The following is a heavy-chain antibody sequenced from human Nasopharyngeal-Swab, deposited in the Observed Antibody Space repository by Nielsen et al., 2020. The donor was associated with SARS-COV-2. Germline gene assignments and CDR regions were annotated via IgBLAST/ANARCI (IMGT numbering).Heavy chain of an antibody. D-gene: IGHD6-19*01. J-gene: IGHJ4*02. CDR2: ISTGAVST. Sequence: GGSLRLSCAASGFTFSSYAMSWVRQAPAKGLEWVSAISTGAVSTFYAASVKGRFTISRDDSRTTLYLQMNSLGAEDTAVYYCARHQGSSGWFFFDFWGQGTLVTVSS. CDR1: GFTFSSYA. CDR3: ARHQGSSGWFFFDF. V-gene: IGHV3-23*01.